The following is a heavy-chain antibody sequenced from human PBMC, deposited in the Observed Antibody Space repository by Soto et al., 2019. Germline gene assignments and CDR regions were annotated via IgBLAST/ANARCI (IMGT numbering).Heavy chain of an antibody. V-gene: IGHV3-21*01. CDR2: ISSSSSYI. CDR3: AREYCSSTSCYPTHYYGMDV. Sequence: PGGSLRLACASSGFTFSSDGMRWVLQCPGSGLDWVSSISSSSSYIYYADSVKGLFTISRDNAKNSLYLQMNSLRAEDTAVYYCAREYCSSTSCYPTHYYGMDVWGQGTTVTVSS. CDR1: GFTFSSDG. J-gene: IGHJ6*02. D-gene: IGHD2-2*01.